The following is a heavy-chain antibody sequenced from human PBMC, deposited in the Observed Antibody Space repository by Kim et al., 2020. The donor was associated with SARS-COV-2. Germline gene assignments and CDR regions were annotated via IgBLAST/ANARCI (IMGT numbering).Heavy chain of an antibody. Sequence: ASVKVSCKVSGYTLTELSMHWVRQAPGKGLEWMGGFDPEDGETIYAQKFQGRVTMTEDTSTDTAYMELSSLRSEDTAVYYCATGRHSYGSGSYYGWYFDLWGRGTLVTVSS. D-gene: IGHD3-10*01. CDR1: GYTLTELS. CDR3: ATGRHSYGSGSYYGWYFDL. J-gene: IGHJ2*01. CDR2: FDPEDGET. V-gene: IGHV1-24*01.